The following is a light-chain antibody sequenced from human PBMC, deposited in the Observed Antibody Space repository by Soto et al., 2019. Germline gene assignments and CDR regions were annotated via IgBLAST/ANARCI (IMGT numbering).Light chain of an antibody. CDR3: NSYTSISTQV. Sequence: QSALTQPACVSGSPGQSITISCTGTSTDVGSYIYVSWYQQHPGKAPKLMIYEVSNRPSGVSNRFSGSKSGNTASLTISGLQAEDEADYYCNSYTSISTQVFGTGTKVTVL. CDR2: EVS. J-gene: IGLJ1*01. V-gene: IGLV2-14*01. CDR1: STDVGSYIY.